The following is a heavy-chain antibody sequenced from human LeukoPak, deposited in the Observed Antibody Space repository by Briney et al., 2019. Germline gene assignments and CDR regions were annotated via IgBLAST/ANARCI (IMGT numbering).Heavy chain of an antibody. J-gene: IGHJ4*02. CDR2: ISTSSSNM. CDR1: GFTFSSYS. D-gene: IGHD2-15*01. V-gene: IGHV3-48*04. Sequence: GGSLRLSCAGPGFTFSSYSMNWVRQAPGKGLEWVSYISTSSSNMYYAESVKGRFTISRDSAKNSLYLQMNSLRVEDTAVYYCARRGGEDYWGQGTLVTVSS. CDR3: ARRGGEDY.